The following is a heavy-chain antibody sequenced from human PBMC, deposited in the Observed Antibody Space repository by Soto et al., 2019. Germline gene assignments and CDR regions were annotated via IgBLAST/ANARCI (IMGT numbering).Heavy chain of an antibody. Sequence: GGSLRLSCAASGFTFSSYAMSWVRQAPGKGLEWVSAISGSGGSTYYADSVKGRFTISRDNSKNTLYLQMNSLRAEDTAVYYCAKDKKQLVSSYYYYGMDVWGQGTTVTVSS. D-gene: IGHD6-6*01. CDR1: GFTFSSYA. V-gene: IGHV3-23*01. J-gene: IGHJ6*02. CDR3: AKDKKQLVSSYYYYGMDV. CDR2: ISGSGGST.